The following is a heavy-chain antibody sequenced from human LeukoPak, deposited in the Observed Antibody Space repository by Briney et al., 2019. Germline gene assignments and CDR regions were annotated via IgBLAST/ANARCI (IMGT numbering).Heavy chain of an antibody. CDR2: IKQDGSEK. CDR1: GFSFSAYG. J-gene: IGHJ4*02. CDR3: ARHIRFEGVDY. Sequence: GGSLRLSCAASGFSFSAYGMHWVRQAPGKGLEWVANIKQDGSEKHYVDSVKGRFTISRDNAKKSLFLQVNSLRADETAVYYCARHIRFEGVDYWGQGTLVTVSS. V-gene: IGHV3-7*01. D-gene: IGHD3-3*01.